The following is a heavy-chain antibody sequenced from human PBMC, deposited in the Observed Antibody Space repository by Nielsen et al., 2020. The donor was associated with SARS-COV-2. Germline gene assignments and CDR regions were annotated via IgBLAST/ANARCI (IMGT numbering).Heavy chain of an antibody. Sequence: WVRQAPGQGLEWMGWMNPNSGNTGYAQKFQGRVTMTRNTSISTAYMELSSLRSEDTAVYYCARDPGYCSSTSCQRLGYYYGMDVWGQGTTVTVSS. CDR3: ARDPGYCSSTSCQRLGYYYGMDV. D-gene: IGHD2-2*03. V-gene: IGHV1-8*01. CDR2: MNPNSGNT. J-gene: IGHJ6*02.